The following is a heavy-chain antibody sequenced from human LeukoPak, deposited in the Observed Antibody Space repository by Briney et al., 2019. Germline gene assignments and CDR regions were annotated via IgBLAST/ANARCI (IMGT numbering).Heavy chain of an antibody. CDR1: SESFSGYF. CDR3: ARTPGYSSGWYGGLFDY. Sequence: SETLSLTCAIYSESFSGYFWSWIRQPPGKGLEWIGEINYSGSTNYNPSLKSRVTVSVDTSKNQFSLKLSSVTAADTAVYYCARTPGYSSGWYGGLFDYWGQGTLVTVSS. J-gene: IGHJ4*02. V-gene: IGHV4-34*01. D-gene: IGHD6-19*01. CDR2: INYSGST.